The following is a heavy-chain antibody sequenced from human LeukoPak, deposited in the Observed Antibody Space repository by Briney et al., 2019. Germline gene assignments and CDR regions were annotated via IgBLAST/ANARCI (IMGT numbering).Heavy chain of an antibody. CDR3: ARGGYSSSSFDY. J-gene: IGHJ4*02. D-gene: IGHD6-13*01. V-gene: IGHV4-59*02. CDR1: GGSVTTYH. Sequence: SETLSLTCAVSGGSVTTYHWTWIRQPPGKGLEWIGHIHYSGGADYNPSLKSRVSMSLDTSKNQFSLKLSSVTAADTAVYYCARGGYSSSSFDYWGQGTLVTVSS. CDR2: IHYSGGA.